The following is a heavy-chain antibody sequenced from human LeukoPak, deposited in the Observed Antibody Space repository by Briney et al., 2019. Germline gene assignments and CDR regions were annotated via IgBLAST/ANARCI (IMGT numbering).Heavy chain of an antibody. D-gene: IGHD3-10*01. CDR3: ARKGNAIDI. CDR1: GFTFSAHS. CDR2: ISSGSRYI. Sequence: GGSLRLSCAASGFTFSAHSMNWVRQAPGKGLEWVSSISSGSRYIYYADSVKGRFTISRDNAKDSLYLQMNSLRAEDTAVYYCARKGNAIDIWGQGTMVTVSS. J-gene: IGHJ3*02. V-gene: IGHV3-21*01.